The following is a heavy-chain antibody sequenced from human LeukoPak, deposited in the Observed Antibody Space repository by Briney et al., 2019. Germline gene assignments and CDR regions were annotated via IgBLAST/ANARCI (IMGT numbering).Heavy chain of an antibody. V-gene: IGHV3-7*03. CDR1: GFTFSNYW. CDR3: ARLRTFDY. D-gene: IGHD1-14*01. Sequence: PGGSLTLSCAASGFTFSNYWMSWVRQAPGKWLEWVANIKQDVSEKYYVDSVKGRFTISRDNAKNSLYLQMNSLRAEDRAVYYCARLRTFDYWGQGTLVSVSS. J-gene: IGHJ4*02. CDR2: IKQDVSEK.